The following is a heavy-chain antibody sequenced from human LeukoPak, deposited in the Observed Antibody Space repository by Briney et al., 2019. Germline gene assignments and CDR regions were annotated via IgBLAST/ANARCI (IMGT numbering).Heavy chain of an antibody. Sequence: SETLSLMCTVSGDSISTYSWSWIRQPPGKGLEWIGYIHFSGSTSYNPSLKSRVTISLDTSKNQFSLRLTSVAAADTAVYSCARHTGGWSPFDYWGQGTLVTVSS. J-gene: IGHJ4*02. D-gene: IGHD6-19*01. V-gene: IGHV4-59*08. CDR1: GDSISTYS. CDR2: IHFSGST. CDR3: ARHTGGWSPFDY.